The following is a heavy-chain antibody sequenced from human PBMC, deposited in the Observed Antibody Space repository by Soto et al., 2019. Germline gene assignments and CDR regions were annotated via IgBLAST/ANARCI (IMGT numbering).Heavy chain of an antibody. CDR3: AGEGVAPYDYYVMEV. CDR1: GYTFTSSG. Sequence: QVQLVQSGAEVKKPGASVKVSCKASGYTFTSSGISWVRQAPGQGPEWMGWMSSYNGDTNYAQTCQGRVTMTTDTSTSTSCMEPRNLRSDDTAVFYCAGEGVAPYDYYVMEVWGQGTPVTVSS. CDR2: MSSYNGDT. D-gene: IGHD2-2*01. V-gene: IGHV1-18*01. J-gene: IGHJ6*02.